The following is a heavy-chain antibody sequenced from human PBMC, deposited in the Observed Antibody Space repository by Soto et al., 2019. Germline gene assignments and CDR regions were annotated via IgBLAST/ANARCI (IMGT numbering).Heavy chain of an antibody. V-gene: IGHV1-8*01. CDR1: GYTFTSYD. CDR3: ARDNYDYIWGSYLYYMDV. Sequence: XVKVSCKASGYTFTSYDINWVRHATGQGLEWMGWMNPNSGNTGYAQKFQGRVTMDRNTSISTAYMELSSLRSEDTDVYYCARDNYDYIWGSYLYYMDVWGKGTTVTVSS. D-gene: IGHD3-16*02. CDR2: MNPNSGNT. J-gene: IGHJ6*03.